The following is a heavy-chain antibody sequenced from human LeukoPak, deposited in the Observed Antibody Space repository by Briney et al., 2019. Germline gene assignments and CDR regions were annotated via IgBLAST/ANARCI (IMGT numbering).Heavy chain of an antibody. Sequence: GGSLRLSCAASGFIFSTYAMSWVRQAPGKGLEWVSAISDSGGNIYYADSVKGRFTISRDNSKNTLYLQMNSLRAEDTAVYYCARDLHWWNYDGDRVDYWGQGTLVTVSS. V-gene: IGHV3-23*01. CDR1: GFIFSTYA. CDR3: ARDLHWWNYDGDRVDY. CDR2: ISDSGGNI. J-gene: IGHJ4*02. D-gene: IGHD1-7*01.